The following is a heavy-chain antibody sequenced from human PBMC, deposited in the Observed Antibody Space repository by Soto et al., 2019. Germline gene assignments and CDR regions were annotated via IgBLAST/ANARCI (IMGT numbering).Heavy chain of an antibody. J-gene: IGHJ6*02. Sequence: GASVKVSCKASGGTFGSYAISWVRQAPGQGLEWMGGIIPIFGTANYAQKFQGRVTITADESTSTAYMELSSLRSEDTAVYYCARSDSSSGGYYYYGMDVWGQGTTVTFSS. CDR1: GGTFGSYA. D-gene: IGHD6-13*01. V-gene: IGHV1-69*13. CDR3: ARSDSSSGGYYYYGMDV. CDR2: IIPIFGTA.